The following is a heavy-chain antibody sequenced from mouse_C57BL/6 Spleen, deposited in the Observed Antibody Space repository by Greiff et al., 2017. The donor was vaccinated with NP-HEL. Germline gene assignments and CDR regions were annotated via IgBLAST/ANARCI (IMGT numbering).Heavy chain of an antibody. V-gene: IGHV1-80*01. D-gene: IGHD1-1*01. Sequence: QVQLKESGAELVKPGASVKISCKASGYAFSSYWMNWVKQRPGKGLEWIGQIYPGDGDTNYNGKFKGKATLTADKSSSTAYMQLSSLTSEDSAVYFCARRGVTTVVAHFDYWGQCTTLTVSS. J-gene: IGHJ2*01. CDR2: IYPGDGDT. CDR1: GYAFSSYW. CDR3: ARRGVTTVVAHFDY.